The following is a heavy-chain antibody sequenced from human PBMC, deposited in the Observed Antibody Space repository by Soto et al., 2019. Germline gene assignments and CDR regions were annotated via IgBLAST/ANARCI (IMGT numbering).Heavy chain of an antibody. Sequence: ASVKVSCKXSGYSFTDYHIHWVRQAPGQGLEWLGRINPKSGGTSTAQKFQGWVTMTRDRSISTVYVELTRLRSDDTAVYFCARGHSTDCSNGVCSFFYNHEMDVWGQGTTVTVSS. V-gene: IGHV1-2*04. J-gene: IGHJ6*02. D-gene: IGHD2-8*01. CDR1: GYSFTDYH. CDR2: INPKSGGT. CDR3: ARGHSTDCSNGVCSFFYNHEMDV.